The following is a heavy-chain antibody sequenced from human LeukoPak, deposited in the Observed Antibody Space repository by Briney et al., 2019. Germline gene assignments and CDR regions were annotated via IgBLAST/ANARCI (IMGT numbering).Heavy chain of an antibody. V-gene: IGHV1-2*04. CDR1: GYTFTRYY. J-gene: IGHJ4*02. CDR2: INPNSGGT. CDR3: ARGPSSWYGEFDY. Sequence: ASVKVSCKASGYTFTRYYMHWVRQAPGQGLEWMGWINPNSGGTNYAQKFQGWVAMTRDTSISTAYMELSRLRSDDTAVYYCARGPSSWYGEFDYWGQGTLVTVSS. D-gene: IGHD6-13*01.